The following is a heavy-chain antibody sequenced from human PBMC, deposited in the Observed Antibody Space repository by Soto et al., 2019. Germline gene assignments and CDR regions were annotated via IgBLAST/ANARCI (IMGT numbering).Heavy chain of an antibody. CDR3: AADVGGYIYGLARH. V-gene: IGHV4-30-2*01. CDR1: GGSISSGGYS. J-gene: IGHJ4*02. CDR2: IYHSGST. D-gene: IGHD4-17*01. Sequence: SETLSLTCAVSGGSISSGGYSWSWIRQPPGKGLEWIGYIYHSGSTYYAQMLQERIGISRDMSTSTAYMELSSLRPEDTAVYYCAADVGGYIYGLARHWGPGTLVTVS.